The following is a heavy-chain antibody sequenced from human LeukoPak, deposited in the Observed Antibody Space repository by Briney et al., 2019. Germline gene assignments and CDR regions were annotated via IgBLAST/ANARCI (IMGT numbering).Heavy chain of an antibody. J-gene: IGHJ4*02. CDR1: GGSFSGYY. Sequence: KPSETLSLTCAVYGGSFSGYYWSWIRQPPGKGLEWIGEINHSGSTNYNPSLKSRVTISVDTSKNQFSLKLSSVTAADTAVYYCARLDYRMIVGASDYWGQGTLVTVSS. CDR2: INHSGST. D-gene: IGHD1-26*01. CDR3: ARLDYRMIVGASDY. V-gene: IGHV4-34*01.